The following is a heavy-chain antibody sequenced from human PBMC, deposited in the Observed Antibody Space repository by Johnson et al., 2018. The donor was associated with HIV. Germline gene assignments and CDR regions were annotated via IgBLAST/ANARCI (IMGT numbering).Heavy chain of an antibody. CDR3: ARGGRQSPYAFDI. CDR1: GFTFRNYA. V-gene: IGHV3-13*01. Sequence: VQLVESGGGVVQPGRSLRLSCAASGFTFRNYAIHWVRQATGKGLEWVSAIGTAGDTYYPGSVKGRFTISRENAKNSLYLQMNSLRAGDTAVYYCARGGRQSPYAFDIWGQGTMVTVSS. D-gene: IGHD3-10*01. CDR2: IGTAGDT. J-gene: IGHJ3*02.